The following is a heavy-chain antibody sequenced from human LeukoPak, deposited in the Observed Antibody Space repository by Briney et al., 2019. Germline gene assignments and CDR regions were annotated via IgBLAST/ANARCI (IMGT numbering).Heavy chain of an antibody. J-gene: IGHJ6*03. D-gene: IGHD4-23*01. CDR2: IDSGGST. CDR3: ARSTVVTGRYYYYYMDV. CDR1: GFTVNSNY. Sequence: GGSLRLSCAASGFTVNSNYMSWVRQAPGKGLEWVSVIDSGGSTYYAGSVKGRFTISRDNSRNTLYLQMNSLRAEDTAVYYCARSTVVTGRYYYYYMDVWGKGTTVSVSS. V-gene: IGHV3-53*01.